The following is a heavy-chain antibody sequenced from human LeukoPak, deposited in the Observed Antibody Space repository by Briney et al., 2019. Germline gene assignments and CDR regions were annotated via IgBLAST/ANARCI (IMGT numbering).Heavy chain of an antibody. CDR1: GGSISSSSYY. D-gene: IGHD3-22*01. CDR2: IYYSGST. V-gene: IGHV4-39*01. J-gene: IGHJ4*02. Sequence: SETLSLTCTVSGGSISSSSYYWGWIRQPPGKGLEWIGSIYYSGSTYYNPSLKSRVTISVDTSKNQFSLKLSSVTAADTAVYYCARQVGYYYFDYWGQGTLVTVSS. CDR3: ARQVGYYYFDY.